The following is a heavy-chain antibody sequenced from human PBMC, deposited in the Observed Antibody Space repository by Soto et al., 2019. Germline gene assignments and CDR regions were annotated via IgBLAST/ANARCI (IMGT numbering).Heavy chain of an antibody. J-gene: IGHJ5*02. D-gene: IGHD4-17*01. CDR2: IYYSGST. CDR1: GGSISSGGYY. Sequence: PSETLSLTCTVSGGSISSGGYYWSWIRQHPGKGLEWIGYIYYSGSTYYNPSLKSRVTISVDTSKNQFSLKLSSVTAADTAVYYCARAGRLRNGGWFDPWGQGTLVTVSS. V-gene: IGHV4-31*03. CDR3: ARAGRLRNGGWFDP.